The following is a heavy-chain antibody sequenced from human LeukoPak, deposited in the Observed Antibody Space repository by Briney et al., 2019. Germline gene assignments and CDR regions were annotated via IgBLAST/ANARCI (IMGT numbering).Heavy chain of an antibody. D-gene: IGHD6-13*01. Sequence: PGGSLRLSCAVSGFTFIPYGMNWVRQAPGKGLEWVSYISSSGSTIYYADSVKGRFTISIDNAKNSLYLQMNSLRAEDTAVYYCARDQAAAGRNWGQGTLVTVSS. CDR2: ISSSGSTI. V-gene: IGHV3-48*04. CDR3: ARDQAAAGRN. CDR1: GFTFIPYG. J-gene: IGHJ4*02.